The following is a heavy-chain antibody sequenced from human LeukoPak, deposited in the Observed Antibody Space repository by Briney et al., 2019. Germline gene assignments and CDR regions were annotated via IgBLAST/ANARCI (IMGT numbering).Heavy chain of an antibody. Sequence: GESLKISCKGSGYSFDSYWIAWVRQMPGKGLEWMGIIYPGDSDTRYSPSFQGQVTISADKSISTAYLQWSSLKASDTAMYYCARHAQGPSYGHYYYYMDVWGKGTTVTVSS. J-gene: IGHJ6*03. CDR1: GYSFDSYW. V-gene: IGHV5-51*01. CDR2: IYPGDSDT. D-gene: IGHD4-17*01. CDR3: ARHAQGPSYGHYYYYMDV.